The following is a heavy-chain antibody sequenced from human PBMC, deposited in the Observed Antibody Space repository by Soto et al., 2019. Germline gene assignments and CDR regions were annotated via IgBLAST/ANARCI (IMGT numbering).Heavy chain of an antibody. CDR1: GFSFKTYG. D-gene: IGHD2-21*02. Sequence: EVQLLESGGGLVQPGGSLRLSCADSGFSFKTYGMTWVRQAPGKGLEGVAHIGLSNSDTYYADSVKGRFTISRDNSKNMVYLQMNRLRDADTDVYYCVKGGAYGYDDCTRSYWGRGTLVTVSS. V-gene: IGHV3-23*01. CDR2: IGLSNSDT. CDR3: VKGGAYGYDDCTRSY. J-gene: IGHJ4*02.